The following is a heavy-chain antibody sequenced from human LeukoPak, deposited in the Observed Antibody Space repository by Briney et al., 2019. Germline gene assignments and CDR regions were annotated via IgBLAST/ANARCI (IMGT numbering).Heavy chain of an antibody. V-gene: IGHV1-2*02. CDR3: ARGVVVVIRGLSYWDY. Sequence: GASVKVSCKASGHTFTGYYMHWVRQAPGQGLEWMGWINPNSGGTNYAQKFQGRVTMTRDTSISTAYMELSRLRSDDTAVYYCARGVVVVIRGLSYWDYWGQGTLVTVSS. J-gene: IGHJ4*02. D-gene: IGHD3-22*01. CDR1: GHTFTGYY. CDR2: INPNSGGT.